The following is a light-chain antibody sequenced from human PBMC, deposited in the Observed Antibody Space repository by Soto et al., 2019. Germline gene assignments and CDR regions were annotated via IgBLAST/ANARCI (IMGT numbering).Light chain of an antibody. CDR3: QQYGGSAT. CDR2: GAS. Sequence: EIVLTQSPGTLALSPGERATLSCRASQSVSSNYFAWYQQKPGQPPRLLIYGASSRATGIPDRFSGSGSGTDFTLTVNRLEPEDVAVYYCQQYGGSATFGQGTKVEIK. V-gene: IGKV3-20*01. J-gene: IGKJ1*01. CDR1: QSVSSNY.